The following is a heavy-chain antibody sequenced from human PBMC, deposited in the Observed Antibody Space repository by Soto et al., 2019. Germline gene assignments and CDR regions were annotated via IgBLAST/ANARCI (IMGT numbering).Heavy chain of an antibody. J-gene: IGHJ4*02. V-gene: IGHV4-34*01. Sequence: SETLSLPGAVYGWSSSGYYWIWIRQPPGKGLEWIGEINRSGSTNYNPSLKSRVTISVDTSKNQFSLKLSSVTAADAAVYYCARPIRAVAGPFDYWGQGTLVTVSS. CDR2: INRSGST. CDR1: GWSSSGYY. CDR3: ARPIRAVAGPFDY. D-gene: IGHD6-19*01.